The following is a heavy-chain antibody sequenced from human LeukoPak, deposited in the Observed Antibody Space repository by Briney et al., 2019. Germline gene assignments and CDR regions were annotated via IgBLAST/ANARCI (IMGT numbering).Heavy chain of an antibody. D-gene: IGHD6-19*01. J-gene: IGHJ4*02. V-gene: IGHV3-23*01. CDR3: SKAGIAVPATPEY. Sequence: GGSLRLSCAASGFTFSSYAMNWVRQAPGKGLEWVSVISSSGGTTYYSDSVKGRFIISRDNSKNTLYLQMNSLRAEDTAVYYCSKAGIAVPATPEYCGQGTQVTVSS. CDR2: ISSSGGTT. CDR1: GFTFSSYA.